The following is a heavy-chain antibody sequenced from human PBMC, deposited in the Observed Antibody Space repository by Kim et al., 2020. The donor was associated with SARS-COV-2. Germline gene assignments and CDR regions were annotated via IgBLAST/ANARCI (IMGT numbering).Heavy chain of an antibody. D-gene: IGHD3-10*01. J-gene: IGHJ1*01. CDR3: AARGGSPLYY. Sequence: GGSLRLSCAASGFGFGSYAMGWIRHAPGKGLEWVSAISGGIDNTFYIDSVRGRFTISRDTSKNTLYLQMNSLRAKDSATYYCAARGGSPLYYWGQGTVVTVSS. V-gene: IGHV3-23*01. CDR1: GFGFGSYA. CDR2: ISGGIDNT.